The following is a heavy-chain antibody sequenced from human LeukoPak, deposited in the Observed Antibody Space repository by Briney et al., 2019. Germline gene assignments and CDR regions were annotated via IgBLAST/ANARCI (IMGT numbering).Heavy chain of an antibody. J-gene: IGHJ6*03. CDR1: GFTFSSYW. D-gene: IGHD2-2*01. CDR3: ARERVGGLYYYYYMDV. CDR2: IKQDGSEK. V-gene: IGHV3-7*01. Sequence: GGSLRLSCAASGFTFSSYWMSWVRQAPGKGLEWVANIKQDGSEKYYVDSVKGRFTISRDNAKNSLYLQMNSLRAEDTAVYYCARERVGGLYYYYYMDVWGKGTTVTVSS.